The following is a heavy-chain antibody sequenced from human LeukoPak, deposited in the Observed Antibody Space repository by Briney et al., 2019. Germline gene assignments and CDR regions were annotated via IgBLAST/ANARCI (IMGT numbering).Heavy chain of an antibody. Sequence: ASVKVSFKASGYTFTSYGISWVRQAPGQGLEWMGWISAYNGNTNYAQKLQGRVTMTTDTSTSTAYMELRGLRSDDTAVYYCARDHIAVAGNAAFDIWGQGTMVTVSS. CDR3: ARDHIAVAGNAAFDI. V-gene: IGHV1-18*01. CDR1: GYTFTSYG. J-gene: IGHJ3*02. CDR2: ISAYNGNT. D-gene: IGHD6-19*01.